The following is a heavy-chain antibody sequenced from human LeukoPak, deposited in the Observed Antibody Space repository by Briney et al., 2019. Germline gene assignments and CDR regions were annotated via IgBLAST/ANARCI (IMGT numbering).Heavy chain of an antibody. D-gene: IGHD6-19*01. CDR1: GGSISSYY. V-gene: IGHV4-59*01. Sequence: PSETLSLTCTVSGGSISSYYWSWIRQPPGKGLGWIGYIYYSGSTNHNPSLKSRVTISVNTSKNQFSLKLSSVTAADTAVYYCARGSSGWPYFDYWGQGTLVTVSS. CDR2: IYYSGST. CDR3: ARGSSGWPYFDY. J-gene: IGHJ4*02.